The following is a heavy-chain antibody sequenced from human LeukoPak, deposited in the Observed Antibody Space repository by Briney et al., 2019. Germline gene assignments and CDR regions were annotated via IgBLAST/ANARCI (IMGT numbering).Heavy chain of an antibody. D-gene: IGHD3-3*01. CDR1: GGSISSGSYF. J-gene: IGHJ4*02. V-gene: IGHV4-31*03. CDR2: IHYSGST. CDR3: ARGASRITIFGVKRGAFDY. Sequence: TSETLSLTCTVSGGSISSGSYFWSWIRQHPGKGLEWIGYIHYSGSTYNNPSLKSRVIISVDTSKNQLSLKLSSVTAAGTAVYYCARGASRITIFGVKRGAFDYWGQGTLVTVSS.